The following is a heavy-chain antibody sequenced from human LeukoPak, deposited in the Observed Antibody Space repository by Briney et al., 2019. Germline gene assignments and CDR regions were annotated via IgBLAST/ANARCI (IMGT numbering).Heavy chain of an antibody. D-gene: IGHD4-23*01. CDR1: GFTFTRYD. CDR2: ISNDESSK. Sequence: GGSLRLSCAASGFTFTRYDMHWVRQAPGKGLEWVAVISNDESSKDYGNSVKGRFTIARDNSKNTLYLQMNSLRVEDTAVYYCVLGHYGGLFDNWGQGALVTVSS. J-gene: IGHJ4*02. CDR3: VLGHYGGLFDN. V-gene: IGHV3-30-3*01.